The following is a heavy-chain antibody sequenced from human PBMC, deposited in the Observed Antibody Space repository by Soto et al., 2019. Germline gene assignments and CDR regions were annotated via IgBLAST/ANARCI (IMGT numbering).Heavy chain of an antibody. CDR1: GYSFTSYW. J-gene: IGHJ6*02. Sequence: LGESLKISCKGSGYSFTSYWIGWVRQMPGKGLEWMGIIYPGDSDTRYSPSFQGQVTISADKSISTAYLQWSSLKASDTAMYYCARRIQDTSYYYYGMDVWGQGTTVTVSS. V-gene: IGHV5-51*01. D-gene: IGHD5-18*01. CDR2: IYPGDSDT. CDR3: ARRIQDTSYYYYGMDV.